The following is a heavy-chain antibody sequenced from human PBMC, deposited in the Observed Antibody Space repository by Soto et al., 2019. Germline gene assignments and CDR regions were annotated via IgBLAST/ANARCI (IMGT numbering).Heavy chain of an antibody. V-gene: IGHV1-18*04. D-gene: IGHD3-10*01. CDR2: ISAYNGNT. J-gene: IGHJ4*02. Sequence: ASVKVSCKASGYAFTGYYMHWVRQAPGQGLEWMGWISAYNGNTNYAQKLQGRVTMTTDASTSTAYMELRSLRSDDTAVYYCARDLLLWFGGLLPRTSCDYWGQGTLVTVSS. CDR1: GYAFTGYY. CDR3: ARDLLLWFGGLLPRTSCDY.